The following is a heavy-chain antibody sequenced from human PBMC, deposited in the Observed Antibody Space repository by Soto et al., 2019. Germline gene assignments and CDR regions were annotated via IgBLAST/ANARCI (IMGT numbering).Heavy chain of an antibody. CDR3: ARQFSVYGDYGRYFDF. D-gene: IGHD4-17*01. CDR1: GYTFTSYA. Sequence: ASVKVSCKASGYTFTSYAMHWVRQAPGQRLEWMGWINAGNGNTKYSQKFQGRVTITRDTSASTAYMELSSLRSEDTAVYYCARQFSVYGDYGRYFDFWGQGTLVTVSS. CDR2: INAGNGNT. J-gene: IGHJ4*02. V-gene: IGHV1-3*01.